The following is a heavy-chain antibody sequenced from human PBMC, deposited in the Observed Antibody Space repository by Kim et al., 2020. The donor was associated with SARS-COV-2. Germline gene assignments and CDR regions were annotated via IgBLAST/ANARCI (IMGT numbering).Heavy chain of an antibody. J-gene: IGHJ4*02. CDR2: ISGSGGST. CDR1: GFTFSSYA. CDR3: AKAPLFGSGVVPAPYDC. Sequence: GGSLRLSCAASGFTFSSYAMNWVRQAPGKGLEWVSAISGSGGSTYYADSVKGRFTISRDNSKNTLSLQINSLRAEDTAVYYCAKAPLFGSGVVPAPYDCWGKGTLVTVSS. D-gene: IGHD2-2*01. V-gene: IGHV3-23*01.